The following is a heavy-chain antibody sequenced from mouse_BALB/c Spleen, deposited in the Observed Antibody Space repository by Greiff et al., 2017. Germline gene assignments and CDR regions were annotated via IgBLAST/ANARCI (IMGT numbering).Heavy chain of an antibody. CDR3: ARGEAIYDGYYDYAMDY. CDR1: GFTFSSYA. D-gene: IGHD2-3*01. J-gene: IGHJ4*01. V-gene: IGHV5-6-5*01. CDR2: ISSGGST. Sequence: EVQLVESGGGLVKPGGSLKLSCAASGFTFSSYAMSWVRQTPEKRLEWVASISSGGSTYYPDSVKGRFTISRDNARNILYLQMSSLRSEDTAMYYCARGEAIYDGYYDYAMDYWGQGTSVTVSS.